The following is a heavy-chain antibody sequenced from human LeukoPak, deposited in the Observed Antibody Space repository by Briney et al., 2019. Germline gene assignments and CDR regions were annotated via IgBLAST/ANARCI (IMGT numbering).Heavy chain of an antibody. D-gene: IGHD3-10*01. CDR3: TQWMVRGVTQHY. J-gene: IGHJ4*02. CDR1: GFTFSGSA. V-gene: IGHV3-73*01. CDR2: IRIKANSYAT. Sequence: GGSLRLSCAASGFTFSGSAMHWVRQASGKGLEWVGRIRIKANSYATAYAASVKGSFTISRDDSKNTAYLQMNSLKTEDTAVYYCTQWMVRGVTQHYWGQGTLVTVSS.